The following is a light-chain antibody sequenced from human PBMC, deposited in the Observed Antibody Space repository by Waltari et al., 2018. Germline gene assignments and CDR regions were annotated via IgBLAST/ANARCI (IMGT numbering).Light chain of an antibody. CDR1: KLGDKY. Sequence: SYELTQPPSVSVSPGQTASITCSGDKLGDKYACWYQQKPGQSPVLVIYQDRKRPSGSPERFSGSNSGNTATLTIRGTQAMDEADYYCQAWDSSTVVFGGGTKLTVL. J-gene: IGLJ2*01. V-gene: IGLV3-1*01. CDR3: QAWDSSTVV. CDR2: QDR.